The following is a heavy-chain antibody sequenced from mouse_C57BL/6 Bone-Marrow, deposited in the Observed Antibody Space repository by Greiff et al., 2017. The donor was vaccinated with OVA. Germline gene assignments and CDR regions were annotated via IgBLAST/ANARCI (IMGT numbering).Heavy chain of an antibody. V-gene: IGHV5-17*01. J-gene: IGHJ3*01. Sequence: EVKLVESGGGLVKPGGSLKLSCAASGFTFSDYGMHWVRQAPEKGLEWVAYISSGSSTIYYADTVKGRFTISRDNAKNTLFLQMTRLRSEDTAMYYCARPEYGNYGFAYRGQGTLVTVSA. CDR1: GFTFSDYG. CDR3: ARPEYGNYGFAY. CDR2: ISSGSSTI. D-gene: IGHD2-10*02.